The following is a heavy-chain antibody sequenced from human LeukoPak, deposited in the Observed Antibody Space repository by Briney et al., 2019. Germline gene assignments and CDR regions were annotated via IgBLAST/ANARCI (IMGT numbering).Heavy chain of an antibody. CDR1: GYTFTGYY. CDR2: VNPNSGGT. Sequence: GASVKVSCKASGYTFTGYYMHWVRQAPGQGLEWMGWVNPNSGGTNYAQKFEGRVTMTRDTSISTAYMELSRLRSDDTAVYYCARDYTYYYGSGAYWGQGTLVTVSS. J-gene: IGHJ4*02. V-gene: IGHV1-2*02. CDR3: ARDYTYYYGSGAY. D-gene: IGHD3-10*01.